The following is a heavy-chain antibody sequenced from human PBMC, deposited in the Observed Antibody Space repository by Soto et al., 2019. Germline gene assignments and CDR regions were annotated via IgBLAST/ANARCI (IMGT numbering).Heavy chain of an antibody. CDR1: GGSISSYY. V-gene: IGHV4-59*01. Sequence: SETLSLTCTVSGGSISSYYWSWIRQPPGKGLEWIGYIYYSGSTNYNPSLKSRVTISVDTSKNQFSLKLSSVTAADTAVYYCARDARERGGHNWLDPWGQGTLVTVPQ. CDR2: IYYSGST. CDR3: ARDARERGGHNWLDP. D-gene: IGHD2-15*01. J-gene: IGHJ5*02.